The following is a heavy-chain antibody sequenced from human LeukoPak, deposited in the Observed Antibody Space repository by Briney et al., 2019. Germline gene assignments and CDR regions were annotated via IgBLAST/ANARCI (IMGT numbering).Heavy chain of an antibody. CDR2: IYYSGST. CDR1: GGSISSYY. CDR3: ASHLVTLVTLEEMFDY. Sequence: SETLSLTCTVSGGSISSYYWSWIRQPPGKGLEWIGYIYYSGSTYYNPSLKSRVTISADTSKNQFSLKLSSVTAADTAVYYCASHLVTLVTLEEMFDYWGQGTLVTVSS. V-gene: IGHV4-59*04. D-gene: IGHD2/OR15-2a*01. J-gene: IGHJ4*02.